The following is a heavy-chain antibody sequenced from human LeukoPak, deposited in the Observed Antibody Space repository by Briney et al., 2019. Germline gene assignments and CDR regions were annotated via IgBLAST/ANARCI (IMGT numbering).Heavy chain of an antibody. CDR2: IYYSGST. CDR3: ARVTVAAFDY. Sequence: PAETLSLTCTVSGGSISSGDHYWSWIRQPPGKGLEWIGYIYYSGSTYYNPSLKSRVTISVDTSKNQFSLKLSSVTAADTAVYYCARVTVAAFDYWGQGTLVTVSS. D-gene: IGHD6-19*01. J-gene: IGHJ4*02. V-gene: IGHV4-30-4*01. CDR1: GGSISSGDHY.